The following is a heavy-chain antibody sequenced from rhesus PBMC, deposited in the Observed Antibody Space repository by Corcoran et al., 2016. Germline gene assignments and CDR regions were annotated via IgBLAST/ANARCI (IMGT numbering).Heavy chain of an antibody. Sequence: QVQLKESGPGLVKPSETLSLTCAVSGGSLSGGYGWGGIREPPGKGLEWIVTIYSTTGNTYYDPSLKNLVTISKNTSKNQFSLKLSSVTAADTAVYYCARGSSFSYSFWGQGVLVTVSS. CDR2: IYSTTGNT. D-gene: IGHD4-29*01. V-gene: IGHV4S7*01. CDR1: GGSLSGGYG. J-gene: IGHJ4*01. CDR3: ARGSSFSYSF.